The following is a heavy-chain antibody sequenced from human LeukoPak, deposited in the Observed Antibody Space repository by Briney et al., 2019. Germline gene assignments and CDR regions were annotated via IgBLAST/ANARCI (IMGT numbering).Heavy chain of an antibody. Sequence: GASVKVSCKASGYSFTNYDINWVRQATGQGLEWMGWMNPKSGDTGYSQKFQGRVFITRDTSINTVYMELSSLRSEDTAVYYCARDRGNYYYMDVWGKGTTVTVSS. CDR3: ARDRGNYYYMDV. V-gene: IGHV1-8*03. D-gene: IGHD1-26*01. CDR1: GYSFTNYD. J-gene: IGHJ6*03. CDR2: MNPKSGDT.